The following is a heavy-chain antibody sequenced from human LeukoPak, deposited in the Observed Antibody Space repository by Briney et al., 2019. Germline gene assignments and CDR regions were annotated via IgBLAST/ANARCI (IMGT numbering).Heavy chain of an antibody. D-gene: IGHD2-2*01. J-gene: IGHJ4*02. CDR3: AQRVPAPLFHN. CDR1: GFDFSNYG. V-gene: IGHV3-30*18. Sequence: GGSLRLSCGASGFDFSNYGMHWVRQAPGKGLEWVSLISDAGTNQYYSETVKGRFTISRDNSKNTLYLQMNSLRPDDTAIYYCAQRVPAPLFHNGGQGTLLTVSS. CDR2: ISDAGTNQ.